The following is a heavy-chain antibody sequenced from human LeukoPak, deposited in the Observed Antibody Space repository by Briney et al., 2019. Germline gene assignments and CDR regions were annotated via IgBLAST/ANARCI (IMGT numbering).Heavy chain of an antibody. Sequence: GGSLRLSCAASGFTFSSYSMNWVRQAPGKGLEWVAFIRYDGSNKFYGDSVKGRFTISRDNSKNTLFLQLNSLRAEDTAVYYCARESESYDSSGSTFDYWGQGTLVTVSS. CDR1: GFTFSSYS. D-gene: IGHD3-22*01. CDR2: IRYDGSNK. V-gene: IGHV3-30*02. CDR3: ARESESYDSSGSTFDY. J-gene: IGHJ4*02.